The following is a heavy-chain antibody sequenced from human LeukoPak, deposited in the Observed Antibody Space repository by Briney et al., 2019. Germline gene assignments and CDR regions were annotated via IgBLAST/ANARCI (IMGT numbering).Heavy chain of an antibody. CDR1: GGSITSYY. CDR2: IYYSGST. J-gene: IGHJ6*02. CDR3: AGKMATPLYYYYGMDV. V-gene: IGHV4-59*08. D-gene: IGHD5-24*01. Sequence: SETLSLTCTVSGGSITSYYWSWIRQPPGKGLEWIGYIYYSGSTNYNPSLKSRVTISVDTSKNQFSLKLSSVTAADTAVYYCAGKMATPLYYYYGMDVWGQGTTVTVSS.